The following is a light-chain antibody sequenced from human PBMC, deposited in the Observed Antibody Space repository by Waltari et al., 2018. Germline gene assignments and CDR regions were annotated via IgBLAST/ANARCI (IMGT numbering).Light chain of an antibody. CDR2: GAS. J-gene: IGKJ4*01. V-gene: IGKV4-1*01. CDR1: PSILYSSNNKNY. CDR3: QQYYSTPPS. Sequence: DIVMTQSPDSLAVSLGERAPIDCTSSPSILYSSNNKNYLAWYQRKPGQPPKLLIYGASTRESGVPDRFSGSGSGTDFTLTISSLQAEDVAVYYCQQYYSTPPSFGGGTKVEIK.